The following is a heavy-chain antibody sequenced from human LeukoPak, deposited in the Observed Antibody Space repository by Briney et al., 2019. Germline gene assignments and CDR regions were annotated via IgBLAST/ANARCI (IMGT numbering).Heavy chain of an antibody. CDR3: ARDYSTSS. J-gene: IGHJ4*02. Sequence: PGGSLRLSCAASGFTFSDYSMNWVRQAPGEGLAWVSSIDGSSSYIYYADSVKGRFAISRDNANNSLYLQMNSLRAEDTAVYYCARDYSTSSWGQGTLVTVSS. CDR2: IDGSSSYI. D-gene: IGHD6-13*01. CDR1: GFTFSDYS. V-gene: IGHV3-21*01.